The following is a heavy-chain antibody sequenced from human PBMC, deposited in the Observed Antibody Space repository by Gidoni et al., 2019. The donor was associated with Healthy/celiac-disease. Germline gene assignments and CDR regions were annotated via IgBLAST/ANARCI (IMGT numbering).Heavy chain of an antibody. CDR1: GYPFTRYF. J-gene: IGHJ3*02. CDR3: ASPYGDYAAFDI. D-gene: IGHD4-17*01. CDR2: INPSGGST. V-gene: IGHV1-46*03. Sequence: QVQLVQSGSEVKKPGASVKVSCKASGYPFTRYFMHWVRQAPGQGLEWMGIINPSGGSTSYAQKFQGRVTMTRDTSTSTVYMELSSLRSEDTAVYYCASPYGDYAAFDIWGQGTMVTVSS.